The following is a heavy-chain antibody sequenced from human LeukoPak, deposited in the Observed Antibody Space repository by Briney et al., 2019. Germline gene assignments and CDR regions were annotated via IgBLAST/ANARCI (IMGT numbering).Heavy chain of an antibody. V-gene: IGHV4-59*01. J-gene: IGHJ2*01. CDR3: ARDRQDGSGYYWYFDL. CDR2: IYYTGST. Sequence: SETLSLTCTASGGSISNYYWSWIRQPPGKGLELIGYIYYTGSTNYNPSLKSRVTISVDTSKNQFSLKLSSVTAADTAVYYCARDRQDGSGYYWYFDLWGRGTLVTVSS. CDR1: GGSISNYY. D-gene: IGHD3-22*01.